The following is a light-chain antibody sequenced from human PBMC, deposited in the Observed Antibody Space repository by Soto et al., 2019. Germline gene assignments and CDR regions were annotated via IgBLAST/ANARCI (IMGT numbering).Light chain of an antibody. V-gene: IGKV3-11*01. CDR2: DAS. Sequence: EIVLTQSPATLSLSPGERATLSCRASQSVSSYLAWYQQKPGQAPRLLIYDASNRATGIPARFSGSGSGTDFTLTISSREPEDVAVYYCQQRSNWPQYTFGQGTKVEIK. CDR3: QQRSNWPQYT. CDR1: QSVSSY. J-gene: IGKJ2*01.